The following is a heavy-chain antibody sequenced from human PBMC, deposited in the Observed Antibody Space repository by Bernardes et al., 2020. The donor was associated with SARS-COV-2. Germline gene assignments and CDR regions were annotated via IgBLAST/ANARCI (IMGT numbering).Heavy chain of an antibody. J-gene: IGHJ4*02. Sequence: GGSLRLSCAASGFTFSSYGMHWVRQAPGKGLDWVAVIWFDGSNQYYADSVKGRFTISRDNSNNTLYLQMNSLRAEDTAVYYCARVSGSGSYSDFWGQGTLVTVAS. V-gene: IGHV3-33*01. CDR3: ARVSGSGSYSDF. CDR2: IWFDGSNQ. D-gene: IGHD3-10*01. CDR1: GFTFSSYG.